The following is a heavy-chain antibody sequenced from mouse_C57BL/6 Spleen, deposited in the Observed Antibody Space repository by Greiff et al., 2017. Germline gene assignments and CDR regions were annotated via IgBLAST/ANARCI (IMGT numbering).Heavy chain of an antibody. CDR1: GYTFTEYT. J-gene: IGHJ2*01. Sequence: QVQLKQSGAELVKPGASVKLSCKASGYTFTEYTIHWVKQRSGQGLEWIGWFYPGGGSIKYNEKFKDKATLTADKSSSTVYMELSRLTSEDSAVYFYATHEGDDSGPNAYYFAYWGQGTTLTVSA. CDR2: FYPGGGSI. CDR3: ATHEGDDSGPNAYYFAY. V-gene: IGHV1-62-2*01. D-gene: IGHD2-4*01.